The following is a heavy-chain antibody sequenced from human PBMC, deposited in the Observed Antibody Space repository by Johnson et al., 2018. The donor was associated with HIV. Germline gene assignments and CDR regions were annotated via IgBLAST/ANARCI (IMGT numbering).Heavy chain of an antibody. CDR2: ISYDGSNQ. V-gene: IGHV3-30*04. CDR1: GFTFSSYA. Sequence: QVQLVESGGGVVQPGRSLRLSCAASGFTFSSYAMHWVRQAPGKGLEWVAVISYDGSNQYYADSVKGRFTISRDNSKNTVFLQMNSLNPEDTAMYYCAAYYDFWSGSYTSGFDIWGQGTMVTVSS. J-gene: IGHJ3*02. D-gene: IGHD3-3*01. CDR3: AAYYDFWSGSYTSGFDI.